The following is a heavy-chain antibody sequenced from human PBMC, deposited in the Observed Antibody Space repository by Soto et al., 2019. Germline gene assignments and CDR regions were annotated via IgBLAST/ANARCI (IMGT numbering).Heavy chain of an antibody. Sequence: LGESLKISCKGSGYSFTSYWISWVRQMPGKGLEWMGRIDPSDSYTNYSPSFQGHVTISADKSISTAYLQWSSLKASDTAMYYCASVVDTMIVVVTDSPLEYFQHWGQGTLVSVSS. CDR1: GYSFTSYW. D-gene: IGHD3-22*01. CDR3: ASVVDTMIVVVTDSPLEYFQH. J-gene: IGHJ1*01. CDR2: IDPSDSYT. V-gene: IGHV5-10-1*01.